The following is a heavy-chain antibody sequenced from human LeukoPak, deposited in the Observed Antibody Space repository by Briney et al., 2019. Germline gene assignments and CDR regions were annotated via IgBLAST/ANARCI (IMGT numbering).Heavy chain of an antibody. J-gene: IGHJ6*03. CDR3: ARDLGITGSQWVMDV. CDR2: INPNSGGT. CDR1: GYTFIGYY. Sequence: GASVKVSCKASGYTFIGYYMHWVRQAPGQGLEWMGWINPNSGGTNYAQKFQGRVTMTRDTSISTAYMELSRLRSDDTAVYYCARDLGITGSQWVMDVWGKGTTVTVSS. V-gene: IGHV1-2*02. D-gene: IGHD1-20*01.